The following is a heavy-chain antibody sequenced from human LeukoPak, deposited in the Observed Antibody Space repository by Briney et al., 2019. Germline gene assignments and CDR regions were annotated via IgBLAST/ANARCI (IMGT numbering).Heavy chain of an antibody. J-gene: IGHJ4*02. CDR1: GYTFTGYY. Sequence: ASVTVSCTASGYTFTGYYMHWVRQALGQELEWMGRINPNSGGTNYAQKFQGRVTMTRDTSISTAYMELSRLRSDDTAVYYCARLRYYDSSGYIARFFDYWGQGTLVTVSS. D-gene: IGHD3-22*01. V-gene: IGHV1-2*06. CDR3: ARLRYYDSSGYIARFFDY. CDR2: INPNSGGT.